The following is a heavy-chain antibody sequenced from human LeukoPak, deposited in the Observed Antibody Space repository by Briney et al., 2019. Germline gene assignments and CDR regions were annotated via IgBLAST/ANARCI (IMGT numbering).Heavy chain of an antibody. D-gene: IGHD6-19*01. CDR2: LSETGETT. CDR1: GFTFSSYG. Sequence: GGSLRLSCAASGFTFSSYGMHWVRQAPGKGLEWVSSLSETGETTDYADSVKGRFTISRDNSKNTVYLQMNNLRVDDTAVYYCAKQWLVGIWGQGTLVTVSS. CDR3: AKQWLVGI. J-gene: IGHJ4*02. V-gene: IGHV3-23*01.